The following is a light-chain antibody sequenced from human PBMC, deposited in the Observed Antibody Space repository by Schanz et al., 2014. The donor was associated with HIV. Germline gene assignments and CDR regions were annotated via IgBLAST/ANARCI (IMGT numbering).Light chain of an antibody. CDR3: QQTNSFPRT. CDR1: QTISSW. CDR2: KAS. V-gene: IGKV1-5*03. Sequence: DIQMTQSPSTLSASVGDRVTIACRASQTISSWLAWYQQKPGKAPKLLIYKASRLESGVPSRFSGGGSGTEFTLTISSLQPEDFATYYCQQTNSFPRTFGGGTKVDFK. J-gene: IGKJ4*01.